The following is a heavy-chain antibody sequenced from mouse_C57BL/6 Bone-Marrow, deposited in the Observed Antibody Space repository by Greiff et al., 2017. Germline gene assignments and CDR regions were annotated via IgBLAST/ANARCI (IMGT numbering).Heavy chain of an antibody. J-gene: IGHJ4*01. V-gene: IGHV7-3*02. CDR3: ARRYNYAMDY. CDR2: IRNKANGYTT. Sequence: EVQGVESGGGLVQPGGSLRLSCATSGFTFTDYYMSWVRQPPGKALEWLGFIRNKANGYTTEYSASVKGRFTISRDNSQSILYLQMNTLRAEDSATYYCARRYNYAMDYWGQGTSVTVSS. CDR1: GFTFTDYY. D-gene: IGHD2-12*01.